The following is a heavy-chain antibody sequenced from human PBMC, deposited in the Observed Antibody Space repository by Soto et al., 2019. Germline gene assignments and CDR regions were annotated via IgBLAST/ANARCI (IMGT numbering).Heavy chain of an antibody. CDR3: AKVRGSGSYHLDY. D-gene: IGHD1-26*01. CDR1: GFTFSSYG. Sequence: PGGSLRLSCAASGFTFSSYGMHWVRQAPGKGLEWVSAISCGGGNKHYADSVKGGFTISRDNSKNTLYLQMNSLRAEDTAVYYCAKVRGSGSYHLDYWGQGTLVTVS. CDR2: ISCGGGNK. J-gene: IGHJ4*02. V-gene: IGHV3-30*18.